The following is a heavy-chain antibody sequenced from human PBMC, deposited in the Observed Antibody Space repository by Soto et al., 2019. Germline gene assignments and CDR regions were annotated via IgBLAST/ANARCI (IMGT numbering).Heavy chain of an antibody. Sequence: AGSLRLSCSASGYTFSSYAISWVCQAPGKGLEWVSDVNGTGNRTYYADSVKGRFTISRDTSESTLSVQMTSLRDEATAVYYCAKDPNTDLLGGFEFGGQGTMVTVSS. CDR1: GYTFSSYA. CDR2: VNGTGNRT. J-gene: IGHJ3*01. V-gene: IGHV3-23*01. D-gene: IGHD2-15*01. CDR3: AKDPNTDLLGGFEF.